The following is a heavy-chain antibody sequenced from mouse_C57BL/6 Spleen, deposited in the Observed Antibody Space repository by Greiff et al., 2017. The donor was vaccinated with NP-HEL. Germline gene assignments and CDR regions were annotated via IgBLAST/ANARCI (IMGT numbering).Heavy chain of an antibody. CDR2: IRLKSDNYAT. J-gene: IGHJ2*01. V-gene: IGHV6-3*01. CDR1: GFTFSNYW. CDR3: TGTYTVVVRYYFDD. Sequence: EVKLVESGGGLVQPGGSMKLSCVASGFTFSNYWMNWVRQSPEKGLEWVAQIRLKSDNYATHYAESVKGRFTISRDDSKSSVYLQMNNLRAEDTGIYYCTGTYTVVVRYYFDDWGQGTTLTVSS. D-gene: IGHD1-1*01.